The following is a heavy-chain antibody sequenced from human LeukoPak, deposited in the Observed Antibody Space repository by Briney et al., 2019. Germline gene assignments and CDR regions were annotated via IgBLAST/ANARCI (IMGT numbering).Heavy chain of an antibody. CDR2: IYYSGST. Sequence: SETLSLTCAVYGGSFSGYYWSWIRQPPGKGLEWIGYIYYSGSTNYNPSLKSRVIISVDTSKNQFSLKLSSVTAADTAVYYCARGDLIDYFDYWGQGTLVTVSS. CDR3: ARGDLIDYFDY. CDR1: GGSFSGYY. V-gene: IGHV4-59*12. D-gene: IGHD3-16*01. J-gene: IGHJ4*02.